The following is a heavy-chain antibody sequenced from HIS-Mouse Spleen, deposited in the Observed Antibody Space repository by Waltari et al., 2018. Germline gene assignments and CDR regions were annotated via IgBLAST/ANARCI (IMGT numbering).Heavy chain of an antibody. CDR3: AREGGSTWDY. J-gene: IGHJ4*02. Sequence: EVQLVESGGGLVQRGGSLRLSCAASGLASSSYWMRWVRQAPGKGLEWVANINQDGSEKYYVDSVKCRFTISSDNAKNSLYLQMNSLRAEDTAVYYCAREGGSTWDYWGQGTLVTVSS. CDR1: GLASSSYW. D-gene: IGHD3-16*01. CDR2: INQDGSEK. V-gene: IGHV3-7*01.